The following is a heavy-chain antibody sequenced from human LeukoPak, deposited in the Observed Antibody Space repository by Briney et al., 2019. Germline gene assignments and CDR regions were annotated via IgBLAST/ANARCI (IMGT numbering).Heavy chain of an antibody. CDR3: AKDPRITIFGGILYGYYYYMDV. J-gene: IGHJ6*03. V-gene: IGHV3-30*02. Sequence: GGSLRLSCAASGFTFSSYGMHWVRQAPGKGLEWVAFIRYDGSNKYYADSVKGRFTISRDNSKNTLYLQMNSLRAEDTAVYYCAKDPRITIFGGILYGYYYYMDVWGKGTTVTVSS. CDR1: GFTFSSYG. CDR2: IRYDGSNK. D-gene: IGHD3-3*01.